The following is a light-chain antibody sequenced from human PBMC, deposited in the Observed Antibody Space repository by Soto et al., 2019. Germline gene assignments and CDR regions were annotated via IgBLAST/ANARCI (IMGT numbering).Light chain of an antibody. CDR1: QGVSSY. CDR3: QHLNTYPLT. J-gene: IGKJ4*01. V-gene: IGKV1-9*01. CDR2: AAS. Sequence: EIQLTQSPSFLSASVGDRVTITCRASQGVSSYLAWYQQKPGKAPKVLIYAASTLQSGVPSRFSGSGSGTDFTLTISSLPPEDFATYYCQHLNTYPLTFGGGTKVEIK.